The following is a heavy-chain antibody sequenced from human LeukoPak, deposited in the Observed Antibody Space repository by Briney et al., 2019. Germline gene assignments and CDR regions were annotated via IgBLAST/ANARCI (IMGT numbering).Heavy chain of an antibody. V-gene: IGHV4-34*01. Sequence: PSETLSLTCAVYGGSFSGYYWSWSRQPPGKGLDWIGKINHRGSTNYNPSLKSRVTISVDTSKNQASLKLSSGTAAATAVYYCARGRAFQHWGQGTLVTVSS. CDR2: INHRGST. CDR3: ARGRAFQH. J-gene: IGHJ1*01. CDR1: GGSFSGYY.